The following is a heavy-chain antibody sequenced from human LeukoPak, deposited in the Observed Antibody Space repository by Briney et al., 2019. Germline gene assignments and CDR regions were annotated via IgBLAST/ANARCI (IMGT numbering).Heavy chain of an antibody. V-gene: IGHV3-21*01. CDR3: ARDYYDSSGFVGAFDI. CDR2: ISSSSGYI. Sequence: GGSLRLSCAASGFTFSSYSMNWVRQAPGKGLEWVSSISSSSGYIYYADSVKGRFTISRDNAKNSLYLQMNSLIAEDTAVYYCARDYYDSSGFVGAFDIWGQGTMVTVSS. CDR1: GFTFSSYS. D-gene: IGHD3-22*01. J-gene: IGHJ3*02.